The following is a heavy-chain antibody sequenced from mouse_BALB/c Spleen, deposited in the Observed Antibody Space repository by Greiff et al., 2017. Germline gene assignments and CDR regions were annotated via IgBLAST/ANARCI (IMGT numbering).Heavy chain of an antibody. CDR1: GFTFSSYA. V-gene: IGHV5-6-5*01. D-gene: IGHD2-1*01. CDR3: ARVIYYDYDAMDY. J-gene: IGHJ4*01. CDR2: ISSGGST. Sequence: EVKLVESGGGLVKPGGSLKLSCAASGFTFSSYAMSWVRQTPEKRLEWVASISSGGSTYYPDSVKGRFTISRDNARNILYLQMSSLRSEDTAMYYCARVIYYDYDAMDYWGQGTSVTVSS.